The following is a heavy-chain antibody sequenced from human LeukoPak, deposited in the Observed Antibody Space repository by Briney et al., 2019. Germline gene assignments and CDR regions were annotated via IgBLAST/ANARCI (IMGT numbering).Heavy chain of an antibody. Sequence: GGSLRLSCAASGFTFSDFWMSWVRQTPGKRLEWVAHIKDDGSEKSYVDSVNGRFIISRDNAKNSLYLDMNSLRAEDTAIYFCARATRLPDFWGQGTLVAVSS. CDR3: ARATRLPDF. D-gene: IGHD1-1*01. V-gene: IGHV3-7*01. J-gene: IGHJ4*02. CDR2: IKDDGSEK. CDR1: GFTFSDFW.